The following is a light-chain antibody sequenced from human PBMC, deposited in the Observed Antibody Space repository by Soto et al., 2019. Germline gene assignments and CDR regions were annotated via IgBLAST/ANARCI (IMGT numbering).Light chain of an antibody. CDR3: QQYHTYSLT. J-gene: IGKJ1*01. V-gene: IGKV1-5*01. CDR2: DVF. CDR1: QSFSGW. Sequence: DIQMTQSPSTLSGSVGDRVTITCRASQSFSGWLAWYQQKPGRAPKLLIYDVFSLKSGVPSRFSGSGSGPEFTLTISSLQPEDFATYYCQQYHTYSLTFGQGTKV.